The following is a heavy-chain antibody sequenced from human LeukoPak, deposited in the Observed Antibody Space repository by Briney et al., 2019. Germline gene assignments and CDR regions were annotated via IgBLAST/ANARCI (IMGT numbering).Heavy chain of an antibody. CDR3: ARARRDSGYYRIDY. CDR2: INHSGSA. J-gene: IGHJ4*02. V-gene: IGHV4-34*01. CDR1: GGSFSGYW. Sequence: PSETLSLTCSVYGGSFSGYWWSWIRQPPGKGLEWLGEINHSGSANYNPSPNRRVTISIDTPKSQFSLRLSAVTAADTAVYYCARARRDSGYYRIDYWGQGTMVTVSS. D-gene: IGHD3-22*01.